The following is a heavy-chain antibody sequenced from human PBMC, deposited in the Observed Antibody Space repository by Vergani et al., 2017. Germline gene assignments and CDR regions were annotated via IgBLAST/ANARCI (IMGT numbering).Heavy chain of an antibody. CDR2: IYYSGST. V-gene: IGHV4-59*01. D-gene: IGHD3-10*01. J-gene: IGHJ4*02. Sequence: QVQLQESCPGLVKPSETLSLTCTVSGGSISSYYWSWIRQPPGKGLEWIGCIYYSGSTNYNPSLKSRVTITVDTSKYQFSLKLSSVTAADTAVYYCARGDGSGSYYNRASDYWGQGTLVTVSS. CDR3: ARGDGSGSYYNRASDY. CDR1: GGSISSYY.